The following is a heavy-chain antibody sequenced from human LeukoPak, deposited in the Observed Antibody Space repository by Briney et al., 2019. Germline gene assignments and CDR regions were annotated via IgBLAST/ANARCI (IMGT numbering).Heavy chain of an antibody. V-gene: IGHV1-8*01. CDR1: GYTFSSYD. CDR3: ARGKYSSSWHNWFDP. J-gene: IGHJ5*02. CDR2: MNPSSGNT. D-gene: IGHD6-13*01. Sequence: ASVKVSCKASGYTFSSYDINWVRQATGQGLEWMGWMNPSSGNTGYAQKFQDRVTMTRNTSISTAYMELSSLRSEDTAVYYCARGKYSSSWHNWFDPWGQGTLVTVSS.